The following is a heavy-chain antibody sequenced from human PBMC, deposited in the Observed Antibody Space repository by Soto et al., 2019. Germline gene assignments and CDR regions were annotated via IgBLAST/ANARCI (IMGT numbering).Heavy chain of an antibody. Sequence: PSETLSLTCTVSGGSLSSSIYYWGWIRQSPGTGLEWIASIFYSGSTYYNPSLKSRVTISVDTSKNQFSLKLSSVTAADTAVYYCARHLTYCSAGSCYSDFPYYGMDVWGQGTTVTVSS. D-gene: IGHD2-15*01. CDR3: ARHLTYCSAGSCYSDFPYYGMDV. CDR1: GGSLSSSIYY. J-gene: IGHJ6*02. V-gene: IGHV4-39*01. CDR2: IFYSGST.